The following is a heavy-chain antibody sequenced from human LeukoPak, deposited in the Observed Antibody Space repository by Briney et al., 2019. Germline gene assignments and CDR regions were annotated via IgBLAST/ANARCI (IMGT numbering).Heavy chain of an antibody. CDR3: WCLTTTNFYY. J-gene: IGHJ4*02. Sequence: PSETLSLTCTVSGDSISSSGYYWGWVRQPPGKGLEWIGNFYSTGSTHHNPSLKSRVTISGDTSKNQFSLRLSSVTAADTAVYYCWCLTTTNFYYWGQGTLVTVSS. V-gene: IGHV4-39*01. CDR2: FYSTGST. D-gene: IGHD4/OR15-4a*01. CDR1: GDSISSSGYY.